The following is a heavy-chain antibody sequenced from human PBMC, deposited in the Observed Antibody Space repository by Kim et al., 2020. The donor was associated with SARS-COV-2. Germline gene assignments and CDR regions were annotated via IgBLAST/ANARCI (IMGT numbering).Heavy chain of an antibody. J-gene: IGHJ4*02. CDR3: ARDLWFGDPRGFDY. CDR2: ISSSSSTI. CDR1: GFTFSSYS. V-gene: IGHV3-48*04. D-gene: IGHD3-10*01. Sequence: GGSLRISCAASGFTFSSYSMNWVRQAPGKGLEWVSYISSSSSTIYYANSVKGRFTISRDNAKNSLYLQMNSLRAEDTAVYYCARDLWFGDPRGFDYWGQGTLVTVSS.